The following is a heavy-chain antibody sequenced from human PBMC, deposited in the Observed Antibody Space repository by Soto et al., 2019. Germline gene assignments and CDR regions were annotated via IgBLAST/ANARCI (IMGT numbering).Heavy chain of an antibody. CDR3: AKDLGSGKPYYYAMDV. V-gene: IGHV3-30*18. J-gene: IGHJ6*02. D-gene: IGHD3-10*01. CDR2: ISYDGSNK. CDR1: GFIFSKYG. Sequence: GSLRLSCAASGFIFSKYGMHWVRQAPGKGLEWVAVISYDGSNKYYAESVKGRFIISRDKSENTLYLQMNSLRAEDTALYYCAKDLGSGKPYYYAMDVWGQGTTVTVSS.